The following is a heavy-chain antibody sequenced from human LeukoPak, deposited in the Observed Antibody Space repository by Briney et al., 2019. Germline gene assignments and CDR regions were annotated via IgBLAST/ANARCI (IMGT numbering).Heavy chain of an antibody. V-gene: IGHV3-74*01. CDR2: INSDGSST. D-gene: IGHD3-9*01. CDR1: GFTFSSFW. J-gene: IGHJ4*02. CDR3: ARERYDILTGYDY. Sequence: GGSLRLSCAASGFTFSSFWMHWVRQAPGKGLVWVSRINSDGSSTSYADSVKGRFTISRDNAKNTLYLQMNSLRAEDTAVYYCARERYDILTGYDYWGPGTLVTVSS.